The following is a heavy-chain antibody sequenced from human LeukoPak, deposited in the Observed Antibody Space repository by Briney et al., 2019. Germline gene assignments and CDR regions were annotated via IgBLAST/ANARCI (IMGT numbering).Heavy chain of an antibody. CDR2: INPSGGST. V-gene: IGHV1-46*01. Sequence: ASVKVSCKASGYTFTSYYMHWVRQAPGQGLEWMGVINPSGGSTSYAQKFQGRVTMTRDTSTSTVYMELSSLRSEDTAVYYCARDWEGVPWFDPWGQGTLVTVSS. CDR1: GYTFTSYY. J-gene: IGHJ5*02. D-gene: IGHD1-1*01. CDR3: ARDWEGVPWFDP.